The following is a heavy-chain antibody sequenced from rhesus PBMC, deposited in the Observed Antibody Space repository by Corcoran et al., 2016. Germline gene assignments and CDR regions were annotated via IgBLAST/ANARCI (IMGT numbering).Heavy chain of an antibody. CDR2: IYPGDSDP. D-gene: IGHD1-44*01. V-gene: IGHV5-2*01. J-gene: IGHJ4*01. Sequence: EVQLVQSGAEVKRPGDSLRISCKTSGYSFTSYWISWVRQMPVKGLEWMGMIYPGDSDPRYGPSFLGRVTVSADKTLSTAYLQWGSLKASDTATYYWAKGGGNYNRDYFDYWGQGVLVTVSS. CDR3: AKGGGNYNRDYFDY. CDR1: GYSFTSYW.